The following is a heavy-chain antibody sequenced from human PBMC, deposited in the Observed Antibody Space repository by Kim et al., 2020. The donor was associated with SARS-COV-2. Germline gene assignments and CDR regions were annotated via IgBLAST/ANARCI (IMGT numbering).Heavy chain of an antibody. CDR3: ARGGRHYDFWSGYYIY. CDR1: GGSISSGGYY. CDR2: IYYSGST. D-gene: IGHD3-3*01. J-gene: IGHJ4*02. Sequence: SETLSLTCTVSGGSISSGGYYWSWIRQHPGKGLEWIGYIYYSGSTYYNPSLKSRVTISVDTSKNQFSLKLSSVTAADTAVYYCARGGRHYDFWSGYYIYWGQGTLVTVSS. V-gene: IGHV4-31*03.